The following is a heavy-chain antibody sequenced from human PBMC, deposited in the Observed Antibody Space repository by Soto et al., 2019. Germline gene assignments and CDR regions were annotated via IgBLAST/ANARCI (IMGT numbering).Heavy chain of an antibody. CDR1: NGSFSGYY. Sequence: QVQLHLGGAGLLKPSETLSLTCTIYNGSFSGYYWGWLRQPPGKGLEWIGHINHSGSTTYNPTLKSRVDIAGDTSENHFLLRLSSMTAADTAVYYCARTKGLRRHGAMDIWGQGTMVTISS. CDR3: ARTKGLRRHGAMDI. D-gene: IGHD1-26*01. V-gene: IGHV4-34*01. CDR2: INHSGST. J-gene: IGHJ3*02.